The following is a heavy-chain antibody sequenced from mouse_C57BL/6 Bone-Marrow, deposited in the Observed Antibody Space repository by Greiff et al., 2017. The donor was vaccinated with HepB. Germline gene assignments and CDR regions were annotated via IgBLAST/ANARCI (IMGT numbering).Heavy chain of an antibody. Sequence: VQLVESGGGLVKPGGSLKLSCAASGFTFSDYGMHWVRQAPEKGLEWVAYISSGSSTIYYADTVKGRFTISRDNAKNTLFLQMTSLRSEDTAMYYCARDGYYVGPFAYWGQGTLVTVSA. V-gene: IGHV5-17*01. CDR3: ARDGYYVGPFAY. CDR1: GFTFSDYG. J-gene: IGHJ3*01. D-gene: IGHD2-3*01. CDR2: ISSGSSTI.